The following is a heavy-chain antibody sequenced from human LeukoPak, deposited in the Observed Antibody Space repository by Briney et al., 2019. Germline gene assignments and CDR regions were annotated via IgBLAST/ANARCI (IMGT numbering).Heavy chain of an antibody. CDR2: IYYSGST. CDR3: ASQSSGTIFDY. Sequence: PSETLSLTCTVSGGSISSGGYYWRWIRQHPGKGLEWIGYIYYSGSTYYNPSLKSRVTISVDTSKNQFSLKLSSVTAADTAVYYCASQSSGTIFDYWGQGTLVTVSS. V-gene: IGHV4-31*03. CDR1: GGSISSGGYY. J-gene: IGHJ4*02. D-gene: IGHD6-13*01.